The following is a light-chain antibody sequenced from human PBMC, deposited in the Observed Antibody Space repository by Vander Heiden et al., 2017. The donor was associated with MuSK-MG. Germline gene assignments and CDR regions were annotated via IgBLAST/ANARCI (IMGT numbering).Light chain of an antibody. CDR1: QGISNY. CDR3: QGDNGAGHT. Sequence: DIQMTQSPSSLSASVGDRVTITCRASQGISNYLAWYQQKPGEVPKLLIYAASTLQSGVPSRFSGSGSGTDFTLTMRSLQPEDVATYYCQGDNGAGHTFGQGTKVEIK. V-gene: IGKV1-27*01. CDR2: AAS. J-gene: IGKJ1*01.